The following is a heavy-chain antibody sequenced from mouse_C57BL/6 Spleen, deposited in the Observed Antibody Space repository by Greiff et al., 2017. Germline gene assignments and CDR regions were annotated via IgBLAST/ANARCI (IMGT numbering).Heavy chain of an antibody. CDR2: ISGGGGNT. D-gene: IGHD2-3*01. J-gene: IGHJ2*01. CDR1: GFTFSSYT. CDR3: ARHGDGYLFDY. V-gene: IGHV5-9*01. Sequence: EVKLMESGGGLVKPGGSLKLSCAASGFTFSSYTMSWVRQTPEKRLEWVATISGGGGNTYYPDSVKGRFTISRDNAKNTLYLQMSSLRSEDTALYYCARHGDGYLFDYWGQGTTLTVSS.